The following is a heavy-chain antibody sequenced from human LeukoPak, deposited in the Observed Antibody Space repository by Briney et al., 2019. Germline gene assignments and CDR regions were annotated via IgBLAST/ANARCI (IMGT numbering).Heavy chain of an antibody. J-gene: IGHJ4*02. D-gene: IGHD2-2*01. CDR3: ARVGRYCSSTSCSYFDY. V-gene: IGHV4-39*07. CDR2: IYYSGST. Sequence: SETLSLTCTVSGGSISSSSYYWGWIRQPPGKGLEWIGCIYYSGSTYYNPSLKSRVTISVDTSKNQFSLKLSSVTAADTAVYYCARVGRYCSSTSCSYFDYWGQGTLVTVSS. CDR1: GGSISSSSYY.